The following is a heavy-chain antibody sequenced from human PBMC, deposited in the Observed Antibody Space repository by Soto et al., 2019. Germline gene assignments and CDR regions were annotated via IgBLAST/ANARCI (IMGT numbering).Heavy chain of an antibody. CDR1: GFTFSNAW. J-gene: IGHJ6*02. V-gene: IGHV3-21*01. CDR2: ISGGSSYI. Sequence: GGSLRLSCAASGFTFSNAWMNWVRQAPGKGLEWVSSISGGSSYIYYADSVKGRFTISRDNAKNSLYLQMNSLRAEDTAVYYCARGKGMDVWGQGTTVTVSS. CDR3: ARGKGMDV.